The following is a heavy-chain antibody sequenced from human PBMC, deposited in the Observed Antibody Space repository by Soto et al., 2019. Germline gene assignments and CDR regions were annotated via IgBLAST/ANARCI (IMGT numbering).Heavy chain of an antibody. CDR1: GFTFSSYG. Sequence: QVQLVESGGGVVQPGRSLRLSCAASGFTFSSYGMHWVRQAPGKGLEWVAVIWYDGSNKYYADSVKGRFTISRDTSKNTLYLQMNSLRAEDTAVYYCARGGIYYYSSGWGGNQFDYWGQGTLVTVSS. V-gene: IGHV3-33*01. CDR2: IWYDGSNK. J-gene: IGHJ4*02. CDR3: ARGGIYYYSSGWGGNQFDY. D-gene: IGHD6-19*01.